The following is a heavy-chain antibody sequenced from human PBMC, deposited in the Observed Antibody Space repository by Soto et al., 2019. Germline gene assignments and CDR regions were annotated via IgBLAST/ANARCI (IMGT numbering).Heavy chain of an antibody. D-gene: IGHD1-1*01. Sequence: GGSLRLSCAASGFTFSSYGMHWVRQAPGKGLEWVAVISYEGSNKYYADSVKGRFTISRDNSKNTLYLQMNSLRAEDTAVYYCAKELDVMRLQYYFDYWGQGTLVTVSS. CDR2: ISYEGSNK. CDR3: AKELDVMRLQYYFDY. V-gene: IGHV3-30*18. J-gene: IGHJ4*02. CDR1: GFTFSSYG.